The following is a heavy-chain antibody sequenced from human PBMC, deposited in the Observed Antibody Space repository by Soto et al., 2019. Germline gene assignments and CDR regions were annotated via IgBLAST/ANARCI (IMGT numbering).Heavy chain of an antibody. Sequence: PSETLSLTCTVSGGSISSGGYYWNWIRQHPGKGLEWIGYIYYSGSTYYNPSLKSRVTISVDTSKNQFSLKLSSVTAADTAVYYCARNGGSYHFDYWGQGTLVTVSS. V-gene: IGHV4-31*03. CDR3: ARNGGSYHFDY. CDR1: GGSISSGGYY. CDR2: IYYSGST. J-gene: IGHJ4*02. D-gene: IGHD1-26*01.